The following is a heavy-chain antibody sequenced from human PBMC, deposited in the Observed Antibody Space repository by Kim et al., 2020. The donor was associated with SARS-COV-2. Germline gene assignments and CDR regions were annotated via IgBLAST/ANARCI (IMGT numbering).Heavy chain of an antibody. D-gene: IGHD3-16*01. J-gene: IGHJ6*02. CDR1: GGSISSYY. CDR3: ARADIGVMGYYYGMDV. Sequence: SETLSLTCTVSGGSISSYYWSWIRQPPGKGLEWIGYIYYSGSTNYNPSLKSRVTISVDTSKNQFSLKLSSVTAADTAVYYCARADIGVMGYYYGMDVWGQGTTVTVSS. V-gene: IGHV4-59*13. CDR2: IYYSGST.